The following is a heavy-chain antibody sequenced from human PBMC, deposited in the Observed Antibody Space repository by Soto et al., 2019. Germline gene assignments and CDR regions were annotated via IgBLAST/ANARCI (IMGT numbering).Heavy chain of an antibody. D-gene: IGHD3-3*01. CDR3: AHRVLRTVFGLVTTTAIYFDF. CDR1: GFSLTTSGVG. CDR2: IYWDDDK. Sequence: QITLKESGPTVLKPTETLTLTCTFSGFSLTTSGVGVGWFRQSPGKAPEWIALIYWDDDKRYSTSLNSRLISTKDTSNKQVVLTMANVGTADTATYYCAHRVLRTVFGLVTTTAIYFDFWGPGTPVVVSS. V-gene: IGHV2-5*02. J-gene: IGHJ4*02.